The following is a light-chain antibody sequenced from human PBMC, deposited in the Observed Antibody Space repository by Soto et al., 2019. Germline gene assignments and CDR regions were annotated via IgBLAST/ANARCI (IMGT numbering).Light chain of an antibody. J-gene: IGKJ2*01. CDR2: GAS. V-gene: IGKV3-15*01. Sequence: IVLTQSPATLSLSPGKRATLSCRASQNISSYLIWYQQKPGQAPRLLIYGASTRATGIPARFSGSGSGTEFTLTISSLQSEDFAVYYCQQYNNWPPPYTFGQGTKLEIK. CDR1: QNISSY. CDR3: QQYNNWPPPYT.